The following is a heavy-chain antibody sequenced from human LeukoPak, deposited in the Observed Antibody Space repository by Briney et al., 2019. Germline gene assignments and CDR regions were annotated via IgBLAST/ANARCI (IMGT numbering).Heavy chain of an antibody. CDR3: ARSPVTRGDFDY. CDR1: GFTFDDYA. J-gene: IGHJ4*02. Sequence: GGSLRLSCAASGFTFDDYAMHWVRQAPGKGLEWVSGISWNSGSIGYADSVKGRFTISRDNAKNSLYLQMNSLRAEDTALYYCARSPVTRGDFDYWGQGTLVTVSS. CDR2: ISWNSGSI. V-gene: IGHV3-9*01. D-gene: IGHD3-10*01.